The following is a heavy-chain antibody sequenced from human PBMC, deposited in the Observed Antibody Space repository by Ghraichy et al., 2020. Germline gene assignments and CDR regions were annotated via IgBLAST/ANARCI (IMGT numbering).Heavy chain of an antibody. J-gene: IGHJ5*02. Sequence: ASVKVSCKASGYTFTSYDINWVRQATGQGLEWMGWMNPNSGNTGYAQKFQGRVTITRNTSISTAYMELSSLRSEDTAVYYCARATVTTGGYWFDPWGQGTLVTVSS. V-gene: IGHV1-8*03. D-gene: IGHD4-17*01. CDR2: MNPNSGNT. CDR3: ARATVTTGGYWFDP. CDR1: GYTFTSYD.